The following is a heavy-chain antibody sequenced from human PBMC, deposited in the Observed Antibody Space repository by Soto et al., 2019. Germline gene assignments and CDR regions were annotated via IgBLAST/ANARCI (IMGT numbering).Heavy chain of an antibody. D-gene: IGHD6-19*01. V-gene: IGHV3-30-3*01. CDR3: ARDWVAGLQEDYYYGMDV. J-gene: IGHJ6*02. CDR2: ISYDGSNK. CDR1: GFTFSSYA. Sequence: GGSLRLSCAASGFTFSSYAMHWVRQAPGKGLEWVAVISYDGSNKYYADSVKGRFTTSRDNSKNTLYLQMNSLRAEDTAVYYCARDWVAGLQEDYYYGMDVWGQGTTVTVSS.